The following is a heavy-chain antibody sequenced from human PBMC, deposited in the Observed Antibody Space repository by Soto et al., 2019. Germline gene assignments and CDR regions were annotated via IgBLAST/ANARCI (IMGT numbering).Heavy chain of an antibody. CDR2: ISGGGGST. CDR3: AKDRMGATTNWSDP. J-gene: IGHJ5*02. V-gene: IGHV3-23*01. D-gene: IGHD1-26*01. Sequence: GSLRLSCAASVFTFSTYAMSWFRQAPGKGLEWVSTISGGGGSTYYADSVKGRFTISRDTSKNTMYLQMNSLRPEDTAVYYCAKDRMGATTNWSDPSGQGTLVTL. CDR1: VFTFSTYA.